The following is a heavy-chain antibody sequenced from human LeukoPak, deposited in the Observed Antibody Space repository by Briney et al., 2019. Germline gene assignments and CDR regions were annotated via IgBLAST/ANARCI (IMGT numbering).Heavy chain of an antibody. CDR2: IYYSGST. CDR3: ARHVNRSKLLWFGG. J-gene: IGHJ4*02. D-gene: IGHD3-10*01. CDR1: GGSISSYY. V-gene: IGHV4-59*08. Sequence: SETLSLTCTVSGGSISSYYWSWIRQPPGKGLEWIGYIYYSGSTNYNPYLKSRVTISVDTSKNQFSLKLSSVTAADTAVYYCARHVNRSKLLWFGGWGQGTLVTVSS.